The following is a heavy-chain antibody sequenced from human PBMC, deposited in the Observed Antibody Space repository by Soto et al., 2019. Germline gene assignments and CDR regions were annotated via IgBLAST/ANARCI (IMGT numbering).Heavy chain of an antibody. CDR1: GDSISSSTYY. CDR2: INYNGNT. J-gene: IGHJ4*02. V-gene: IGHV4-39*01. Sequence: PSETLSLTCTISGDSISSSTYYWGWIRQPPGKGLEWIGSINYNGNTYSSPSLKSRLTISVDTPNNQFSLKLSSVTAAETAVYFWATFGVVRFNIYYWGQGLLVTVSS. CDR3: ATFGVVRFNIYY. D-gene: IGHD3-3*01.